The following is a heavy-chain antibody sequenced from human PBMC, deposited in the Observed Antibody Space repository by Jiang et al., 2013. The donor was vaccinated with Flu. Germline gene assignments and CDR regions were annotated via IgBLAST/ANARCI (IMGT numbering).Heavy chain of an antibody. J-gene: IGHJ5*02. CDR3: ARGIRRHRTQLWSNGWFDP. Sequence: QPPRKGLEWIGEINHSGSTNYNPSLKSRVTISVDTSKNQFSLKPSSVTAADTAVYYCARGIRRHRTQLWSNGWFDPWGQGTLVTVSS. CDR2: INHSGST. D-gene: IGHD5-18*01. V-gene: IGHV4-34*01.